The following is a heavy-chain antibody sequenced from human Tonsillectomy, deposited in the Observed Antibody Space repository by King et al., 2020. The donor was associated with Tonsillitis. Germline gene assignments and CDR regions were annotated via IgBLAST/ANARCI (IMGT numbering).Heavy chain of an antibody. D-gene: IGHD3-22*01. V-gene: IGHV3-23*04. CDR2: ISCSGGRT. J-gene: IGHJ4*02. CDR3: AKPPAGYYDSSGYHPYYFDY. CDR1: VFTFSSYV. Sequence: VQLVESGGGLVQPGGSLRLSCAASVFTFSSYVLSWVRQAPGKGLVLVSDISCSGGRTYYADSVKGRFTISRDKSKNTLYLQMNSLRAEDTAVYYCAKPPAGYYDSSGYHPYYFDYWGQGTLVTVSS.